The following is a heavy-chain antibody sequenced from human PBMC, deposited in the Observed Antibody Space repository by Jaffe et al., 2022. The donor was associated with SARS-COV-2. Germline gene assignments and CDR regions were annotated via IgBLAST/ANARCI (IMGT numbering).Heavy chain of an antibody. CDR3: AKDDPDDIVVVPAVGMDV. V-gene: IGHV3-23*01. CDR2: ISGSGGST. Sequence: EVQLLESGGGLVQPGGSLRLSCAASGFTFSSYAMSWVRQAPGKGLEWVSAISGSGGSTYYADSVKGRFTISRDNSKNTLYLQMNSLRAEDTAVYYCAKDDPDDIVVVPAVGMDVWGQGTTVTVSS. CDR1: GFTFSSYA. D-gene: IGHD2-2*01. J-gene: IGHJ6*02.